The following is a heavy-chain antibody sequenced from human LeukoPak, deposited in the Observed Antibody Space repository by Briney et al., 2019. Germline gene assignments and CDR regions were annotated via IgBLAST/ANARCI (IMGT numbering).Heavy chain of an antibody. CDR2: IYSSGIT. J-gene: IGHJ5*02. Sequence: SETLSLTCTVSGGSISGSYWSWIRQPPGKAREWIGYIYSSGITNYNPSLKSRVTMSVDTSKNQFSLNLDSVTAADTAVYYCARHTAKSYSSSSDWFDPWGRGTLVTVSS. CDR3: ARHTAKSYSSSSDWFDP. D-gene: IGHD6-6*01. CDR1: GGSISGSY. V-gene: IGHV4-4*09.